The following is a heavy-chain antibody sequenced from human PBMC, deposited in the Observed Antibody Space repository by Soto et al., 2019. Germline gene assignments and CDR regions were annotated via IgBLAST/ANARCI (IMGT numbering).Heavy chain of an antibody. V-gene: IGHV3-23*01. CDR3: AKETFWMTTVTRFVWRTKTGYGMDV. CDR2: ISGSGGST. Sequence: EVQLLESGGGLVQPGGSLRLSCAASGFTFSSYAMSWVRQAPGKGLEWVSAISGSGGSTYYADSVKGRFTISRDNSKNTLYLQMNSLRAEDTAVYYCAKETFWMTTVTRFVWRTKTGYGMDVWGQGTTVTVSS. D-gene: IGHD4-17*01. CDR1: GFTFSSYA. J-gene: IGHJ6*02.